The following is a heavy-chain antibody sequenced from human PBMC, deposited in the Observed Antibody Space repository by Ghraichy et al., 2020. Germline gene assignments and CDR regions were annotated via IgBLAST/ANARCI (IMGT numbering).Heavy chain of an antibody. CDR1: GASIASRGYY. V-gene: IGHV4-39*02. D-gene: IGHD2-15*01. CDR2: IFYTGST. Sequence: SCNVSGASIASRGYYWGWIRQPPGKGLEWIGSIFYTGSTYYNPSLTSRLTLSVDTSRNQFSFKLTSATAADTAVYYCVRAVWRSDCSGGRCQSYPDYWGQGALVTVSS. J-gene: IGHJ4*02. CDR3: VRAVWRSDCSGGRCQSYPDY.